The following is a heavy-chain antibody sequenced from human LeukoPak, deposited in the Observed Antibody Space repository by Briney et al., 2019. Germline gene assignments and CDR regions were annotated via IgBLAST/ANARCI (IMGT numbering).Heavy chain of an antibody. Sequence: GASVKVSCKASGGTFSSYAISWVRQAPGQGLEWMGGIIPIFGTANYAQKFQGRVTITADESTSTAYMELSSLRSEDTAVYYCARGGGYDYGDYAFDYWGQGTLVTVSS. V-gene: IGHV1-69*13. CDR1: GGTFSSYA. CDR2: IIPIFGTA. CDR3: ARGGGYDYGDYAFDY. D-gene: IGHD4-17*01. J-gene: IGHJ4*02.